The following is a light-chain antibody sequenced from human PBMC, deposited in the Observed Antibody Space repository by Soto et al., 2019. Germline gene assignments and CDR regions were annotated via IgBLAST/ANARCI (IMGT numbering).Light chain of an antibody. CDR1: QSISSY. J-gene: IGKJ2*01. CDR3: QQSYSTPRT. CDR2: AAS. V-gene: IGKV1-39*01. Sequence: DIQMTQSPSSLSASVGDRVTITCRASQSISSYLNWYQQKPGKAPKFLIYAASSLQSGVPSRFSGSGSGTDFTLTISNLQPEDFATYHCQQSYSTPRTFGQGTKLEIK.